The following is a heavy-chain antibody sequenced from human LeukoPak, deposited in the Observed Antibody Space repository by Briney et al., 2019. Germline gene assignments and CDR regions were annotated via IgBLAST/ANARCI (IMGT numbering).Heavy chain of an antibody. CDR3: ARGLEYYYYYYMDV. CDR2: IYTSGST. V-gene: IGHV4-4*07. D-gene: IGHD1-1*01. Sequence: SETLSLTCTVSGGSISSYYWSWIRQPAGKGLEWIGRIYTSGSTNYNPSLKSRVTISVDTSKNQFSLKLSSVTAADTAVYYCARGLEYYYYYYMDVWGKGTTVTVSS. CDR1: GGSISSYY. J-gene: IGHJ6*03.